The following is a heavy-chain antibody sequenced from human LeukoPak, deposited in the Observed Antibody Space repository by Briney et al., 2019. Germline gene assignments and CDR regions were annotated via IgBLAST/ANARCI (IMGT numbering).Heavy chain of an antibody. CDR1: GASMTSYH. CDR3: ARYGTTWYAIDS. D-gene: IGHD6-13*01. Sequence: SETLSLTCTVPGASMTSYHWFWIRQPPGKGLEWIGHIFYTGGTTYNPSLKSRLTISIDTSKNQFSLRLTSVTAADTAMYYCARYGTTWYAIDSWGQGTMVTVSS. CDR2: IFYTGGT. J-gene: IGHJ4*02. V-gene: IGHV4-59*08.